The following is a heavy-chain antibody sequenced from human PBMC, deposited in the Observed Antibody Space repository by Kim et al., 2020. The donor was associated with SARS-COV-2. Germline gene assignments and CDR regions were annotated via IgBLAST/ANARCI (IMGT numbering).Heavy chain of an antibody. CDR1: GGSFSGYY. J-gene: IGHJ4*02. CDR2: INHSGST. CDR3: ARGGRLLWFGELLPFDY. D-gene: IGHD3-10*01. Sequence: SETLSLTCAVYGGSFSGYYWSWIRQPPVKGLEWIGEINHSGSTNYNPSLKSRVTISVDTSKNQFSLKLSSVTAADTAVYYCARGGRLLWFGELLPFDYWGQGTLVTVSS. V-gene: IGHV4-34*01.